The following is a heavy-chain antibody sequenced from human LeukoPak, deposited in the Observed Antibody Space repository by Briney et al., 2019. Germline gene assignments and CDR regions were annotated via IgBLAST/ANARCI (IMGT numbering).Heavy chain of an antibody. J-gene: IGHJ3*02. V-gene: IGHV1-2*02. CDR3: ARGTPWAVAGYLDGFDI. Sequence: GASVKVSCKASGYTFTIYGISWVRQAPGQGLEWMGWIYANTGGTNYAQKFQDRVTLTRDTSISTAYMELYLRSDDTAVYYCARGTPWAVAGYLDGFDIWGQGTMVTVSS. CDR2: IYANTGGT. CDR1: GYTFTIYG. D-gene: IGHD6-19*01.